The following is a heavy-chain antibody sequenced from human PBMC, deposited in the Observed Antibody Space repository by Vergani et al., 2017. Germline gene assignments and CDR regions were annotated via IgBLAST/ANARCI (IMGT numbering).Heavy chain of an antibody. J-gene: IGHJ6*02. CDR1: GFTFDTYT. Sequence: EVQLLESGGGLVQPGGSRRLSCAGAGFTFDTYTMAYVRQAPGKGLEWVGRIRSKANSYATVYAASVKGRFTISRDDSKNTAYLQMNSLKTEDTAVYYCTSNIAAYLTYSYYYGMDVWGQGTTVTVSS. CDR2: IRSKANSYAT. CDR3: TSNIAAYLTYSYYYGMDV. D-gene: IGHD6-13*01. V-gene: IGHV3-73*02.